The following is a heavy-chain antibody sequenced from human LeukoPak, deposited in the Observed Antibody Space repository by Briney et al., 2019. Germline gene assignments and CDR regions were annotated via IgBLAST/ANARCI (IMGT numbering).Heavy chain of an antibody. J-gene: IGHJ5*02. Sequence: SETLSLTCTVSGGSISGSSYYWGWIRQPPGKGLEWIGYIHYTGSTNYNPSLKSRVTISVETSKNQFSLKLKSVTAADTAVYYCARGGYYGSGNDFRFDPWGQGTLVTVSS. D-gene: IGHD3-10*01. V-gene: IGHV4-61*05. CDR3: ARGGYYGSGNDFRFDP. CDR2: IHYTGST. CDR1: GGSISGSSYY.